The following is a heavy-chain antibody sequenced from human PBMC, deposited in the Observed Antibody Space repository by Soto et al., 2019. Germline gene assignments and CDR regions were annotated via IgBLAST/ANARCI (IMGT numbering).Heavy chain of an antibody. CDR3: ARALRSAYSYGSGRHDGFDY. CDR2: ITTSSSEI. D-gene: IGHD3-10*01. V-gene: IGHV3-48*02. J-gene: IGHJ4*02. Sequence: EVQLVASGGDLVQPGGSLRLSCAASGFTFSLYSMSWVRQAPGKGLEWVSFITTSSSEIYYADSVKGRFTIFRDKAKNSLYLKMNSLRDEDTAVHYCARALRSAYSYGSGRHDGFDYWGQGTRVTVSS. CDR1: GFTFSLYS.